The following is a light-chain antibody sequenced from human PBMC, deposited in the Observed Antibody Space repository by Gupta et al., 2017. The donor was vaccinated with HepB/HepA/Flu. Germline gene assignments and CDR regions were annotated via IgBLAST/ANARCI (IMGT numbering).Light chain of an antibody. CDR2: KNN. CDR3: ATSDVTLSGLWV. V-gene: IGLV1-47*01. CDR1: SNNIGSNY. Sequence: QFMLTQPPSASGTPGQKVNMSFSGNSNNIGSNYVYWYQHVPGTTPKLVIFKNNQRPSGVPDRFSGAKSGTSASLTISGLRSDDEADYYCATSDVTLSGLWVFGGGTKLTVL. J-gene: IGLJ3*02.